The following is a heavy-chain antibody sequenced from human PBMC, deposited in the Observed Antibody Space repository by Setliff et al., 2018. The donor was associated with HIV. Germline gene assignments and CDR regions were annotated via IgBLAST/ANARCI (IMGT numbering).Heavy chain of an antibody. V-gene: IGHV4-34*01. CDR3: ARKPPNIAVKTWFDP. Sequence: PSETLSLTCAVYGGSFSGFYWTWIRQPPGKGLEWAGEINHSGNTNYNPSLKSRVTISVDTSKKQFSLKLNSVIAADTAVYFCARKPPNIAVKTWFDPWGQGTLVTVSS. CDR2: INHSGNT. J-gene: IGHJ5*02. CDR1: GGSFSGFY. D-gene: IGHD6-19*01.